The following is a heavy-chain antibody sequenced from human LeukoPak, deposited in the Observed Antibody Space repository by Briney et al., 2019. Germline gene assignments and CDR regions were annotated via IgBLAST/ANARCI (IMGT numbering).Heavy chain of an antibody. CDR3: AKDRRVTLYCSGGSCYYFDY. CDR1: GFTFSSYG. CDR2: ISGRGGST. Sequence: PGGTLRLSCAASGFTFSSYGMSWVRQAPGKGLEWVSAISGRGGSTYYADSVKGRFTISRDNSKNTLYLQMNSLRAEDTAVYYCAKDRRVTLYCSGGSCYYFDYWGQGTLVTVSS. V-gene: IGHV3-23*01. D-gene: IGHD2-15*01. J-gene: IGHJ4*02.